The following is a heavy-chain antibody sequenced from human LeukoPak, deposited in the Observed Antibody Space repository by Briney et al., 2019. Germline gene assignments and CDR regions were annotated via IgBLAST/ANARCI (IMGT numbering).Heavy chain of an antibody. Sequence: KSGGSLRLSCAASGFTFSSYSMNWVRQAPGKGLEWVSSISSSSSYIYYADSVKGRFTISRDNAKNSLYLQMNSLRAEDTAVYYCATLPSVSSSSWYSLDYWGQGTLVTVSS. D-gene: IGHD6-13*01. J-gene: IGHJ4*02. CDR3: ATLPSVSSSSWYSLDY. V-gene: IGHV3-21*04. CDR2: ISSSSSYI. CDR1: GFTFSSYS.